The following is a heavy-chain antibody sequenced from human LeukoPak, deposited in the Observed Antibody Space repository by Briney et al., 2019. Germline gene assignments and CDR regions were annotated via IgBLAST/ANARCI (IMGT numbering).Heavy chain of an antibody. V-gene: IGHV4-59*01. Sequence: SETLSLTCTVSGGSISYYYWSWIRQPPGKGLEWIGYIYYSGSTNYNPSLKSRVTISVDTSKNQFSLKLSSVTAADTAVYYCARGSGWYNYWGQGTLVTVSS. J-gene: IGHJ4*02. CDR2: IYYSGST. D-gene: IGHD6-19*01. CDR3: ARGSGWYNY. CDR1: GGSISYYY.